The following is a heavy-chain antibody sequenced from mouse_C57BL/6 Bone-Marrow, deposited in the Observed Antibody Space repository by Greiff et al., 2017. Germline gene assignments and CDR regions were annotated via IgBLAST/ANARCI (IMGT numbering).Heavy chain of an antibody. CDR2: IDPSDSYT. V-gene: IGHV1-69*01. Sequence: QVQLQQPGAELVMPGASVKLSCKASGYTFTSYWMHCVKQRPGQGLEWIGEIDPSDSYTNYNQKFKGKSTLTVDKSSSTAYMQLSSLTSEDSAVYYCAREKGEVYYYGSRPFASRGYANLGTAFA. J-gene: IGHJ3*01. CDR1: GYTFTSYW. CDR3: AREKGEVYYYGSRPFAS. D-gene: IGHD1-1*01.